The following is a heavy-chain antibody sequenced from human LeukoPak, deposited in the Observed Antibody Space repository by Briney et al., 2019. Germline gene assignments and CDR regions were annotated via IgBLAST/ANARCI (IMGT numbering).Heavy chain of an antibody. CDR2: IYYSGST. Sequence: SETLSLTCTASGGSISSYYWSWIRQPPGKGLEWIGYIYYSGSTNYNPSLKSRVTISVDTSKNQFSLKLSSVTAADTAVYHCARVGLDYGASRGTYFDYWGQGTLVTVSS. CDR1: GGSISSYY. J-gene: IGHJ4*02. D-gene: IGHD4-17*01. V-gene: IGHV4-59*01. CDR3: ARVGLDYGASRGTYFDY.